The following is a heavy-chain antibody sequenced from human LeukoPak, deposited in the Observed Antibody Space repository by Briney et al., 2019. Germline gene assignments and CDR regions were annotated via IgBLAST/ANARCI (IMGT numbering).Heavy chain of an antibody. Sequence: PGGSLRLSCAASGFTFSSCGFNWVRQAPGKGLEWVSSIGPPGTDRYYADSVRGRFTISRDNAKNSMYLQMDSLRDEDTAVYYCATETIGRHYDYWGQGTLLTVSS. CDR3: ATETIGRHYDY. D-gene: IGHD1-14*01. J-gene: IGHJ4*02. V-gene: IGHV3-21*01. CDR2: IGPPGTDR. CDR1: GFTFSSCG.